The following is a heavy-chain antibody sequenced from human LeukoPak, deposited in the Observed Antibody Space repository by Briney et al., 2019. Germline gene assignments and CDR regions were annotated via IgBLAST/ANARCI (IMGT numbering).Heavy chain of an antibody. D-gene: IGHD3-22*01. Sequence: ASVKVFCKASGYTFTGYYMHWVRQAPGQGLEWMGWINPNSGGTNYAQKFQGWVTMTRDTSISTAYMELSRLRSDDTAVYYCARDLGYYDSSGYVAVFYYFDYWGQGTLVTVSS. V-gene: IGHV1-2*04. CDR2: INPNSGGT. CDR1: GYTFTGYY. CDR3: ARDLGYYDSSGYVAVFYYFDY. J-gene: IGHJ4*02.